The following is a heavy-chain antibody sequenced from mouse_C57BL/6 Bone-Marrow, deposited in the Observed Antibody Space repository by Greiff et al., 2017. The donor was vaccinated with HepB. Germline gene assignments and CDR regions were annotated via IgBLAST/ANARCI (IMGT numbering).Heavy chain of an antibody. Sequence: VQLQQSGAELARPGASVKLSCKASGYTFTSYGISWVKQRTGQGLELIGEIYTRSGNTYYNEKFKGKATLTADKSYSTAYMELRSLTSEDSAVYFCARRPLTYCNYVNYYAMDYWGQGTSVTVSS. CDR3: ARRPLTYCNYVNYYAMDY. D-gene: IGHD2-1*01. CDR2: IYTRSGNT. J-gene: IGHJ4*01. CDR1: GYTFTSYG. V-gene: IGHV1-81*01.